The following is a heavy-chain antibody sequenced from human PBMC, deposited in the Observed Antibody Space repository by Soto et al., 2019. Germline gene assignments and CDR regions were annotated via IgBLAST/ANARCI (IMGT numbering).Heavy chain of an antibody. CDR2: INAGNGNT. CDR3: ARDRIFGVVSLFDP. CDR1: GYTFTSYA. J-gene: IGHJ5*02. V-gene: IGHV1-3*01. D-gene: IGHD3-3*01. Sequence: ASVKVSCKASGYTFTSYAMHWVRQAPGQRLEWMGWINAGNGNTKYSQKFQGRVTITRDTSASTAYMELSSLRSEDTAVYYCARDRIFGVVSLFDPWGQGTLVTVSS.